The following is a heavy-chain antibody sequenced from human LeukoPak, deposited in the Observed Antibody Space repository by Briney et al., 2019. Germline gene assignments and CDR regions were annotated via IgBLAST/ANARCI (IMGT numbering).Heavy chain of an antibody. CDR1: GYTFTDYY. V-gene: IGHV1-2*02. D-gene: IGHD3-10*01. CDR2: INPNSGGT. Sequence: ASVRVSCKASGYTFTDYYIHWVRQAPGQGLEWMGWINPNSGGTNCAQKFQGRVTMTRDTSISTAYMELSRLRSDDTALYYCARSGGYYNYLDDWGQGTLVTVSS. J-gene: IGHJ4*02. CDR3: ARSGGYYNYLDD.